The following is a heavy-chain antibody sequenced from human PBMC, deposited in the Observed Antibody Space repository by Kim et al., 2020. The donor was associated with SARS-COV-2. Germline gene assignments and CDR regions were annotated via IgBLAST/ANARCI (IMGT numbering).Heavy chain of an antibody. V-gene: IGHV3-74*01. D-gene: IGHD6-19*01. CDR3: ARVGAVAGPPDY. Sequence: GGSLRLSCAASGFTFSSYWMHWVRQAPGKGLVWVSRINSDGSSTSYADSVKGRFTISRDNAKNTLYLQMNSLRAEDTAVYYCARVGAVAGPPDYWGQGTLVTVSS. CDR2: INSDGSST. CDR1: GFTFSSYW. J-gene: IGHJ4*02.